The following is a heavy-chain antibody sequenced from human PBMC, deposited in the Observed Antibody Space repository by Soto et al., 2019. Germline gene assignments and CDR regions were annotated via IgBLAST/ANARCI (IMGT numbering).Heavy chain of an antibody. CDR3: ARPREAGKYYYGVDV. CDR1: GYSFTSYW. Sequence: GESLKISCKGSGYSFTSYWIGWVRQMPGKGLEWMGIIYPGDSDTRYSPSLQGQVTISADKSISTAYLQWSSLKASDTAMYYCARPREAGKYYYGVDVWGQGTTVTVSS. D-gene: IGHD6-19*01. V-gene: IGHV5-51*01. J-gene: IGHJ6*02. CDR2: IYPGDSDT.